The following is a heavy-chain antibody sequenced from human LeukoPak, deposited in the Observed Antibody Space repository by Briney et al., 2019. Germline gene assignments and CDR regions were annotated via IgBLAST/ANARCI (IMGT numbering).Heavy chain of an antibody. CDR2: ISTRGNT. D-gene: IGHD2-21*01. CDR3: ARHSLDGIPNWFDP. J-gene: IGHJ5*02. Sequence: SETLSLTCAVSGVSITTFYWSWIRQPAGKGLEWIGRISTRGNTVYNPSLKSRVTLSLDTSKSQFSLNLTSLTAADTAVYYCARHSLDGIPNWFDPWGQGTLVTVSS. CDR1: GVSITTFY. V-gene: IGHV4-4*07.